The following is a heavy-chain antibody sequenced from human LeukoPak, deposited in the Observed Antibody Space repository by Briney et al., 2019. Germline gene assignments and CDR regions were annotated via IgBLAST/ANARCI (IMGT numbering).Heavy chain of an antibody. Sequence: GGSLRLSCAASGFTSSSYGMHWVRQAPGKGLEWVAVISYDGSNKYYADSVKGRFTISRDNSKNTLYLQMNSLRAEDTAVYYCAKSTEGLRYFDWLFPALDYWGQGTLVTVSS. CDR3: AKSTEGLRYFDWLFPALDY. CDR2: ISYDGSNK. CDR1: GFTSSSYG. D-gene: IGHD3-9*01. V-gene: IGHV3-30*18. J-gene: IGHJ4*02.